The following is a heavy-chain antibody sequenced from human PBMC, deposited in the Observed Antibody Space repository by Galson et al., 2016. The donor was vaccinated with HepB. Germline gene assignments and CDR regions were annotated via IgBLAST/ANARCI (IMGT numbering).Heavy chain of an antibody. CDR1: GGSISSGGYS. CDR2: IYHSGST. D-gene: IGHD2-2*01. J-gene: IGHJ4*02. Sequence: TLSLTCAVSGGSISSGGYSWSWIRQPPGKGLEWIGYIYHSGSTYYNPSLKTRVTISVDRSKNQFSLRLSSVTAADTAVYFCARSSSSWYFDYWGQGTLVTVSS. V-gene: IGHV4-30-2*01. CDR3: ARSSSSWYFDY.